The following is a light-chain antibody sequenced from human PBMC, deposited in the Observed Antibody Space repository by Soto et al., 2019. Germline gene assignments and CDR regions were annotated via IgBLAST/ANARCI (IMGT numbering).Light chain of an antibody. Sequence: SVLTQPPSASGSPGQSVTISCTGTSSDVGRYNYISWYQQRPGKAPKLIIYEVSKRPSGVPDRLSGFKYGNTASLTVSGLQAEDEADYYCSSYTGSSNVFGTGTKVTVL. CDR1: SSDVGRYNY. CDR3: SSYTGSSNV. CDR2: EVS. V-gene: IGLV2-8*01. J-gene: IGLJ1*01.